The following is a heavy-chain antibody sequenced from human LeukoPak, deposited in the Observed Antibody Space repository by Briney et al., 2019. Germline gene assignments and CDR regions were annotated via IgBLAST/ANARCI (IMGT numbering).Heavy chain of an antibody. J-gene: IGHJ3*02. Sequence: GGSLRLSCAASGFTFSSYEMNWVRQAPGKGLEWVSYISSSGSTIYYADSVKGRFTISRDNSKNTLYLQMNSLRAEDTAVYYCAKDMQAHDFWSGAFDIWGQGTMVTVSS. V-gene: IGHV3-48*03. CDR3: AKDMQAHDFWSGAFDI. CDR1: GFTFSSYE. D-gene: IGHD3-3*01. CDR2: ISSSGSTI.